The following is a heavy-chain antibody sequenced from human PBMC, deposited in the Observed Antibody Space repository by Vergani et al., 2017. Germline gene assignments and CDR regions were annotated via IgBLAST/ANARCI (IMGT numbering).Heavy chain of an antibody. CDR3: ARSSNWGSTGFDY. CDR1: GFSLSTSGMR. CDR2: IDWDDDK. J-gene: IGHJ4*02. Sequence: QVTLKESGPALVKPTQTLTLTCTFSGFSLSTSGMRVSWIRQPPGKALEWLARIDWDDDKFYSTSLKTRLTISKDTSKNQVVLTMINMDPVDTATYYCARSSNWGSTGFDYWGQGTLVTVSS. V-gene: IGHV2-70*04. D-gene: IGHD7-27*01.